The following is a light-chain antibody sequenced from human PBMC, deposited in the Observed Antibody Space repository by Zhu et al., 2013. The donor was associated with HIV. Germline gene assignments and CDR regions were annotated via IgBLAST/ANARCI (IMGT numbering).Light chain of an antibody. CDR3: HQYGSSPLT. J-gene: IGKJ4*01. CDR1: QSLSSSF. CDR2: GAS. V-gene: IGKV3-20*01. Sequence: DIVLTQSPGTLSLSPGERATLSCRASQSLSSSFLAWYQQKPGQAPRLLMYGASTRGTGIPDRFSGSGSGTDFSLSISRLEPEDFAVYYCHQYGSSPLTFGGGTTV.